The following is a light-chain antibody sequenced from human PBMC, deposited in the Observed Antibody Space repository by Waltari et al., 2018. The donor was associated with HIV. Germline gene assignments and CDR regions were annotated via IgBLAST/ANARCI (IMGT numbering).Light chain of an antibody. CDR1: QSVSNNY. Sequence: EIVLTQSPGTLSLSPGDRVPLSCRASQSVSNNYLAWYQQKPGQAPRLLIYGASNRATGIPDRFSASGSGTDFTLSISRLEPEDFAVYYCQQYGTSLVTFGQGTKLESK. V-gene: IGKV3-20*01. CDR2: GAS. CDR3: QQYGTSLVT. J-gene: IGKJ2*01.